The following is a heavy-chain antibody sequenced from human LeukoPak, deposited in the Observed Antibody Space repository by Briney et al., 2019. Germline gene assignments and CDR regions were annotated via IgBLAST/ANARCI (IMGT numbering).Heavy chain of an antibody. D-gene: IGHD6-19*01. J-gene: IGHJ4*01. Sequence: GESLKIPCKGSGYSFTSHWISWVRQMPGKGLEWMGRIDPSDSYTNYSPSFQGHVTISADKSIRTAYLQWSSLKASDTAMYYCARLTLVAVAEIRDYWGQGTLVTVSS. CDR3: ARLTLVAVAEIRDY. V-gene: IGHV5-10-1*01. CDR2: IDPSDSYT. CDR1: GYSFTSHW.